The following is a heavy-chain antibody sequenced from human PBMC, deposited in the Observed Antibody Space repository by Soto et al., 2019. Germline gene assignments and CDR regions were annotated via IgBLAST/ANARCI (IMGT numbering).Heavy chain of an antibody. CDR2: INAGNGNT. CDR1: GYTFTSYA. D-gene: IGHD2-2*01. Sequence: QVQLVQSGAEVKKPGASVKVSCKASGYTFTSYAMHWVRQAPGQRLEWMGWINAGNGNTKYSQKFQGRVTITRDTSASTGYMALSSLRSEDTAVYYCARAPCITRCPAYWGQGTLVTVSS. CDR3: ARAPCITRCPAY. J-gene: IGHJ4*02. V-gene: IGHV1-3*01.